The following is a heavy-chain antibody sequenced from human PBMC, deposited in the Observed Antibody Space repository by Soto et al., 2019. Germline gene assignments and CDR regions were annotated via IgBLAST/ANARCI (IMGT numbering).Heavy chain of an antibody. V-gene: IGHV4-59*01. CDR3: ARDLWGYCGTDCYPLDV. D-gene: IGHD2-21*02. Sequence: QVQLQESGPGLVKPSETLSLTCTVSGGSISGNYWSWIRQPPGKGLEWIGYMYNTGSTVYNPPFKSRVTISVDTSKNQFSLKLNSVTAADTAVYYCARDLWGYCGTDCYPLDVWGQGTTVTVSS. CDR2: MYNTGST. J-gene: IGHJ6*02. CDR1: GGSISGNY.